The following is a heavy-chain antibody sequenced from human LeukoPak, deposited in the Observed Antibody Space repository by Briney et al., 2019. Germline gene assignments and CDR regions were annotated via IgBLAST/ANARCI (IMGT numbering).Heavy chain of an antibody. CDR2: IRYDGSNK. J-gene: IGHJ4*02. CDR3: APPPIAVTGN. CDR1: GFTLSSYG. V-gene: IGHV3-30*02. D-gene: IGHD6-19*01. Sequence: PGGSLRLSCAASGFTLSSYGMHWVRQAPGKGLEWVAFIRYDGSNKYYADSVKGRFTISRDNSKNTLYLQMNSLRAEDTAVYYCAPPPIAVTGNWGQGTLVTVSS.